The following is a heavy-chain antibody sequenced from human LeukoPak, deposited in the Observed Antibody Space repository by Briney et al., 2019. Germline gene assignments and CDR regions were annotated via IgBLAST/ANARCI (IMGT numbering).Heavy chain of an antibody. V-gene: IGHV3-23*01. Sequence: GASLRLSCAASGFTFSSYAMSWVRQAPGKGLEWVSAISGSGGSTYYADSVKGRFTISRDNSKNTLYLQMNSLRAEDTAVYYCANCLGDGGTYYFDSWGQGTLVTVSS. D-gene: IGHD1-1*01. CDR3: ANCLGDGGTYYFDS. J-gene: IGHJ4*02. CDR2: ISGSGGST. CDR1: GFTFSSYA.